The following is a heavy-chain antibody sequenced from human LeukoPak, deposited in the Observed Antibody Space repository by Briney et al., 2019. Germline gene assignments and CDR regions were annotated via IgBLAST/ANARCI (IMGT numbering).Heavy chain of an antibody. CDR3: AKAGSHSYFDY. CDR1: GFTFSNYA. Sequence: PGGSLRLSCAASGFTFSNYAMNWVRQAPGRGLEWVSAINPSGDSTYYADSVKGRFTISRDNSKNTLYLQMNSLRAEDTAVYFCAKAGSHSYFDYWGRGTLVTVSA. J-gene: IGHJ4*02. D-gene: IGHD1-26*01. CDR2: INPSGDST. V-gene: IGHV3-23*01.